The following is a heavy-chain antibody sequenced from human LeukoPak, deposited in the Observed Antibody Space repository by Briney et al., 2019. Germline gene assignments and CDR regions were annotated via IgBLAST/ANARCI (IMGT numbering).Heavy chain of an antibody. CDR1: GGSISSYY. J-gene: IGHJ3*02. CDR2: IYYSGST. Sequence: PSETLSLTCTVSGGSISSYYWSWIRQPPGKGLEWIGYIYYSGSTNYNPSLKSRVTISVDTSKNQFSLKLSSVTAADTAVYYCARYYSDIGAFDIWGQGTMVTVSS. CDR3: ARYYSDIGAFDI. V-gene: IGHV4-59*08. D-gene: IGHD4-17*01.